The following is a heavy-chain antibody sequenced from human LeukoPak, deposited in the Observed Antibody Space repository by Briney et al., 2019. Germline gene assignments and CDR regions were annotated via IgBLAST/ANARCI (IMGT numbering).Heavy chain of an antibody. CDR2: IFGSGCSP. CDR1: GFTFGSHA. V-gene: IGHV3-23*01. D-gene: IGHD5-18*01. J-gene: IGHJ4*02. CDR3: GKTTVGYSSGQKPAWPVDY. Sequence: GGSLRLSCEASGFTFGSHAMYWVRQAPGKGLEWGAGIFGSGCSPHYADPVKGRFTISRDNSRNTVYLQINSLRAGDTAVYYCGKTTVGYSSGQKPAWPVDYWGQGTLVTVSS.